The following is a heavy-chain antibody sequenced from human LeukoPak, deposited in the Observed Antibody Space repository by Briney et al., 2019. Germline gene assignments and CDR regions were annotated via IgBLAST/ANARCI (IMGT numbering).Heavy chain of an antibody. CDR2: IRYDGSNK. CDR3: ARFVVVVAATDY. V-gene: IGHV3-30*02. J-gene: IGHJ4*02. CDR1: GFTFSSYG. D-gene: IGHD2-15*01. Sequence: PGGSLRLSCAASGFTFSSYGMHWVRQASGKGLEWVAFIRYDGSNKYYADSVKGRFTISRDNSKNTLYLQMNSVRAEDTAVYYCARFVVVVAATDYWGQGTLVTVSS.